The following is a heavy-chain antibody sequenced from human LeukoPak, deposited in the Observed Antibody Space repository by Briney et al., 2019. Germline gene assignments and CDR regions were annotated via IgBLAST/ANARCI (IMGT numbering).Heavy chain of an antibody. V-gene: IGHV4-59*08. CDR1: GGSISSNY. J-gene: IGHJ5*02. CDR2: IYYSGST. Sequence: PSETLSLTCTVSGGSISSNYWSWIRQPPGKGLEWIGYIYYSGSTNYNPSLKSRVTISVDTSKDQFSLKLSSVTAADTAVYYCARHERLDPWGQGTLVTVSS. CDR3: ARHERLDP.